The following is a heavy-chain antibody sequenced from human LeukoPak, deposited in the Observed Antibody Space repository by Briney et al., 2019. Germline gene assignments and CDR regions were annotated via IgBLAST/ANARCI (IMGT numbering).Heavy chain of an antibody. V-gene: IGHV1-2*02. Sequence: GASVKVSCKASGYTFTGYYMHWVRQAPGQGLEWMGWINPNSGGTNYAQKFQGRVTMTRDTSISTAYMELSRQRSDDTAVYYCARDIVMVTYWFDPWGQGTLVTVSS. J-gene: IGHJ5*02. CDR1: GYTFTGYY. CDR3: ARDIVMVTYWFDP. D-gene: IGHD5-18*01. CDR2: INPNSGGT.